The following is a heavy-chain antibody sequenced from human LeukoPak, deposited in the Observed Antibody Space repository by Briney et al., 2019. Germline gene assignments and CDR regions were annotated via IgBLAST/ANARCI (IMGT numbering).Heavy chain of an antibody. CDR1: GFTFSDYT. J-gene: IGHJ4*02. V-gene: IGHV3-48*04. CDR3: ARDRGDYFDY. CDR2: ISSSSSTI. Sequence: GGSLRLSCAASGFTFSDYTMNWVRQAPGKGLEWVSYISSSSSTIYYADSVKGRFTISRDNAKISLYLQMNSLRAEDTAVYYCARDRGDYFDYWGQGTLVTVSS.